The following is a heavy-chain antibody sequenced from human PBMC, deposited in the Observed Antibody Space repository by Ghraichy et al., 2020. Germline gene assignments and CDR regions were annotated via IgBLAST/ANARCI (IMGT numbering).Heavy chain of an antibody. CDR3: ARDTRDIVVVPAAQARPVKNYYYYYGMDV. D-gene: IGHD2-2*01. V-gene: IGHV3-21*01. J-gene: IGHJ6*02. Sequence: GGALRLSCAASGFTFSSYSMNWVRQAPGKGLEWVSSISSSSSYIYYADSVKGRFTISRDNAKNSLYLQMNSLRAEDTAVYYCARDTRDIVVVPAAQARPVKNYYYYYGMDVWGQGTTVTVSS. CDR2: ISSSSSYI. CDR1: GFTFSSYS.